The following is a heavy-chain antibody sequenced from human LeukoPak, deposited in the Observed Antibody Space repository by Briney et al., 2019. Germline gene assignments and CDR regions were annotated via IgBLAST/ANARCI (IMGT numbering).Heavy chain of an antibody. V-gene: IGHV3-30*02. CDR2: IRYDGRNK. D-gene: IGHD3-16*01. Sequence: GGSLRLSCAASGFIFSSYGMHWVRQAPGKGLEWVAFIRYDGRNKYYADSVKGRFTISRDNSKNTLYLQMNSLRAEDTAVYYCARDQGGVGYWGQGTLVTVSS. CDR1: GFIFSSYG. J-gene: IGHJ4*02. CDR3: ARDQGGVGY.